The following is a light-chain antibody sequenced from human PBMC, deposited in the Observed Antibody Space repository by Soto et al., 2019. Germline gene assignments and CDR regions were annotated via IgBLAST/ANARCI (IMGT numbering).Light chain of an antibody. V-gene: IGLV1-40*01. CDR3: QSYDSSLSVV. J-gene: IGLJ2*01. Sequence: QSVLTQPPSVSGAPGQRVTISCTGSSSNIGAGYDVHWYQQLPGTAPKLLIYGNSHRPSGVPDRFSGSKSGTSASLAITGLQAEDEADYYCQSYDSSLSVVFGGRTKVTVL. CDR2: GNS. CDR1: SSNIGAGYD.